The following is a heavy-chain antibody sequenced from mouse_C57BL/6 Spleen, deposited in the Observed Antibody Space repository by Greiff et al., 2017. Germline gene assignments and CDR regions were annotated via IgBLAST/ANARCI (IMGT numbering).Heavy chain of an antibody. D-gene: IGHD1-1*01. CDR3: AKGTHYYGSSYDFDY. V-gene: IGHV5-17*01. J-gene: IGHJ2*01. CDR1: GFTFSDYG. CDR2: ISSGSSTI. Sequence: EVQRVESGGGLVKPGGSLKLSCAASGFTFSDYGMHWVRQAPEKGLEWVAYISSGSSTIYYADTVKGRFTISRDNAKNTLFLQMTSLRSEDTAMYYGAKGTHYYGSSYDFDYWGQGTTLTVSS.